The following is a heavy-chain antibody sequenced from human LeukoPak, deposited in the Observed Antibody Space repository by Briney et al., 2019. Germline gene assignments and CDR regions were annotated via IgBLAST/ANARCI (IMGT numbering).Heavy chain of an antibody. D-gene: IGHD5-18*01. CDR2: INSDGSTT. Sequence: GGSLRLSCAASGFTFTTYWMHWVRQAPGKGLVWVSHINSDGSTTSYADSVKGRFTISRDNAKNTLYLQMNSLRAEDTAVYYCARDAVDTANAVWGQGTTVTVSS. CDR3: ARDAVDTANAV. CDR1: GFTFTTYW. J-gene: IGHJ6*02. V-gene: IGHV3-74*01.